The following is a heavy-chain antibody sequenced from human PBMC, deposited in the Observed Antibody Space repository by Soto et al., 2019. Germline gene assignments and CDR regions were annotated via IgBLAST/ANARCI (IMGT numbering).Heavy chain of an antibody. Sequence: PGGSLRLSCAASGFTFSSYSMNWVRQAPGKGLEWVSSISSSSSYIYYADSVKSRFTISRDNAKNSLYLQMNSLRAEDTAVYYCARAQQWPEIPGAYWIGAANYWGQGTLVTVSS. CDR1: GFTFSSYS. CDR3: ARAQQWPEIPGAYWIGAANY. D-gene: IGHD6-19*01. CDR2: ISSSSSYI. J-gene: IGHJ4*02. V-gene: IGHV3-21*01.